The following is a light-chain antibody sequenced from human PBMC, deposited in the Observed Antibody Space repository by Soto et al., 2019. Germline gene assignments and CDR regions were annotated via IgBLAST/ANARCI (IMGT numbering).Light chain of an antibody. Sequence: EIVKTQSPATLSVSPGERATLSCKASQSISSNLAWYQQKPGQAPRLLIYGASTRATGIPATFSDSGSGTEFTLTISSLQSEDFAVYYCQQYNNWPFTFGPGTKVDIK. CDR3: QQYNNWPFT. CDR1: QSISSN. J-gene: IGKJ3*01. CDR2: GAS. V-gene: IGKV3-15*01.